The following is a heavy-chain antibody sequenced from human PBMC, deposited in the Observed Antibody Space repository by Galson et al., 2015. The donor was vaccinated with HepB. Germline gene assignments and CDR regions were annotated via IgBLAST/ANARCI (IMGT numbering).Heavy chain of an antibody. CDR2: INHIGST. CDR3: ARGFLTGYSYGDYYGLDV. Sequence: ETLSLTCALSGGSFSDSSCNWVRQAPGKGLEWIGEINHIGSTNENPALKGRLSLSVDTAKNHFSLNLDSVTAADTAVYFCARGFLTGYSYGDYYGLDVWGQGTSVIV. D-gene: IGHD5-18*01. CDR1: GGSFSDSS. V-gene: IGHV4-34*01. J-gene: IGHJ6*02.